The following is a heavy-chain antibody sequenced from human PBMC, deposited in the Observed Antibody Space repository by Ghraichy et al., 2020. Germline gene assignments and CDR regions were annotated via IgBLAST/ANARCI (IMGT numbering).Heavy chain of an antibody. Sequence: SETPSLTCTVSGGSISGYFWSWIRQPPGKGLEWIGYIYYSGSTNYNPSLKSRVTISVDTSKNQSSLKLSSVTAADTAVYYCARVPRAVVGASGAFDIWGQGAMVTVSS. V-gene: IGHV4-59*01. CDR2: IYYSGST. CDR1: GGSISGYF. CDR3: ARVPRAVVGASGAFDI. D-gene: IGHD1-26*01. J-gene: IGHJ3*02.